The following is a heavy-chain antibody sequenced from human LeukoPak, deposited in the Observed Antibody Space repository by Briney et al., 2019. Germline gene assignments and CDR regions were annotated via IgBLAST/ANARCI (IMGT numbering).Heavy chain of an antibody. CDR1: GFTFSSYG. D-gene: IGHD3-3*01. J-gene: IGHJ6*03. V-gene: IGHV3-30*02. CDR2: IRYDGSNK. Sequence: GGSLRLSCAASGFTFSSYGMHWVRQAPGKGLEWVAFIRYDGSNKYYADSVKGRFTISRDNSKNTLYLQMNSLRAEDTAVYYCAKDQLGYDFWNGYYPGYMDVWGKGTTVTVSS. CDR3: AKDQLGYDFWNGYYPGYMDV.